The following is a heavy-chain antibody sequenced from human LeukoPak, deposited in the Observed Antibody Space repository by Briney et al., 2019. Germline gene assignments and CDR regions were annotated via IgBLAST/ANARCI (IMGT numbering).Heavy chain of an antibody. CDR3: ARDSSKSGYSYGTAIGY. CDR2: ITSSGTYI. CDR1: GFTFNNYN. V-gene: IGHV3-21*01. D-gene: IGHD5-18*01. J-gene: IGHJ4*02. Sequence: QTGGSLRLSCAASGFTFNNYNMNWVRQAPGRALEWVSSITSSGTYIFYADSVKGRFTISRDNAKNSLYLQMNSLRAVDTAVYYCARDSSKSGYSYGTAIGYWGQGTLVTVSS.